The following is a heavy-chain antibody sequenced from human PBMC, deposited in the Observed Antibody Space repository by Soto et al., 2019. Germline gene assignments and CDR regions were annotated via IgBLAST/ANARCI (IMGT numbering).Heavy chain of an antibody. Sequence: EVQLVESGGGLVQPGGSLRLSCAASGFTFSSYWMSWVRQAPGKGLEWVANIKQDGSEKYYVDSVKGRFTISRDNAKNSLYLQMNSLRAEDTAVYYCVRVGLFDAFDNWGQGTMVTVSS. D-gene: IGHD3-22*01. CDR1: GFTFSSYW. J-gene: IGHJ3*02. CDR2: IKQDGSEK. CDR3: VRVGLFDAFDN. V-gene: IGHV3-7*01.